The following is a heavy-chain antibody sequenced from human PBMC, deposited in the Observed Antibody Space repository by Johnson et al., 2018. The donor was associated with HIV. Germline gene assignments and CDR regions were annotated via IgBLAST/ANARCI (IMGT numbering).Heavy chain of an antibody. CDR2: IWYDGSNK. D-gene: IGHD5-24*01. V-gene: IGHV3-33*08. CDR3: ARGSQEMVTIWNAFDI. Sequence: QVQLVESGGGVVQPGRSLRLSCAASGFTFSSYAMHWVRQAPGMGLEWVAVIWYDGSNKYYADSVKGRFTLSRDNSKNTLYLQMNSLRGEDTAVYYCARGSQEMVTIWNAFDIWGQGTMVTVSS. CDR1: GFTFSSYA. J-gene: IGHJ3*02.